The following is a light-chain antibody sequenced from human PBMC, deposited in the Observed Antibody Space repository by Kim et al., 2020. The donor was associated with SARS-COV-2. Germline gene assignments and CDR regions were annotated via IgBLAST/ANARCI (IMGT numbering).Light chain of an antibody. CDR2: KDS. J-gene: IGLJ1*01. CDR3: QSADSSGTYV. CDR1: ALPKQY. Sequence: SPGQTARITCSGDALPKQYAYWYQQKPGQAPVLGIYKDSERPSGIPERFSASSAGTTVTLTISGVQAEDEADYYCQSADSSGTYVFGTGTKVTVL. V-gene: IGLV3-25*03.